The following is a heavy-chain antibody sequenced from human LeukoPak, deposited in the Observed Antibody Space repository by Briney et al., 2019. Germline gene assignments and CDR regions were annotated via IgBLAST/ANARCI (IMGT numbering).Heavy chain of an antibody. CDR2: ISHSGSS. CDR3: ARVGESHYGGRIFDY. Sequence: ETLSLTCAVYGGSFIGYYWSWIRQPPGKGLEWIGEISHSGSSLYNPSLKSRVTISHTSKNQFSVKLKSVTAADTAVYYCARVGESHYGGRIFDYWGQGTLVTVSS. CDR1: GGSFIGYY. D-gene: IGHD3-10*01. V-gene: IGHV4-34*01. J-gene: IGHJ4*02.